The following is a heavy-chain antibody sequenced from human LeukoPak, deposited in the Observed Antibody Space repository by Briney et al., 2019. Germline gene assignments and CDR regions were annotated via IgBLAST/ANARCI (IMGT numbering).Heavy chain of an antibody. D-gene: IGHD6-13*01. Sequence: SVKVSCKASGGTFSSYAISWVRQAPGQGLEWMGRIIPILGIANYAQKFQGRVTITADKSTSTAYMELSSLRSEDTAVYYCARIRGTMYSSSLTTTIGVHGMDVWGQGTTVTVSS. CDR1: GGTFSSYA. CDR3: ARIRGTMYSSSLTTTIGVHGMDV. V-gene: IGHV1-69*04. CDR2: IIPILGIA. J-gene: IGHJ6*02.